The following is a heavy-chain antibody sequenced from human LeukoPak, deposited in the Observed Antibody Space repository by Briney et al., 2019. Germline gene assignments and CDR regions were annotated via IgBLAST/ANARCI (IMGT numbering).Heavy chain of an antibody. CDR3: ARGRRGGDYGMDV. D-gene: IGHD4-17*01. CDR2: INHSGST. CDR1: GGSFSGYY. J-gene: IGHJ6*02. V-gene: IGHV4-34*01. Sequence: SETLTLTCAVYGGSFSGYYWSWIRQPPGKGLEWIGEINHSGSTNYNPSLKSRVTISVDTSKNQFSLKLSSVTAADTAVYYCARGRRGGDYGMDVWGQGTTVTVSS.